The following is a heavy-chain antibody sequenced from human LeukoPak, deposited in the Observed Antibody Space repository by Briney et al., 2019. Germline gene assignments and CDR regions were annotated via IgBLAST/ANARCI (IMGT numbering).Heavy chain of an antibody. Sequence: SETLSLTCAVSGGSISSGGYSWSWIRQPPGKGLEWIGYIYHSGSTYYNPSLKSRVTISVDRSKNQFSLKLSSVTAADTAVYYCARRTTTVTAFGIWGPGTMVTVSS. CDR2: IYHSGST. CDR3: ARRTTTVTAFGI. J-gene: IGHJ3*02. V-gene: IGHV4-30-2*01. D-gene: IGHD4-17*01. CDR1: GGSISSGGYS.